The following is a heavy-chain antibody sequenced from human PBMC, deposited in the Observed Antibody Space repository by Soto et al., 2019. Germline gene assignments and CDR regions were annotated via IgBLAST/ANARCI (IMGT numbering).Heavy chain of an antibody. CDR3: ARVLPANYDFWSGSCYYYGMDV. CDR2: IGTAGDT. J-gene: IGHJ6*02. V-gene: IGHV3-13*01. Sequence: PVGSLRLSCAASGFTFSSYDMHWVRQATGKGLEWVSAIGTAGDTYYPGSVKGRFTISRENAKNSLYLQMNSLRAGDTAVYYCARVLPANYDFWSGSCYYYGMDVWGQGTTVTVSS. D-gene: IGHD3-3*01. CDR1: GFTFSSYD.